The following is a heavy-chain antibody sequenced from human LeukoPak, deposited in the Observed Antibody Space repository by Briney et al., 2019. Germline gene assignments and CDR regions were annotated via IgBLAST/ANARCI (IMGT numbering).Heavy chain of an antibody. CDR2: ISYDGSNK. CDR1: GFTFSSYA. CDR3: ARDLGGSYSDADY. V-gene: IGHV3-30*01. D-gene: IGHD1-26*01. J-gene: IGHJ4*02. Sequence: GRSLRLSCAAYGFTFSSYAMHWVRQAPGKGLEWVAVISYDGSNKYYADSVKGRFTISRDNSKNTLYLQMNSLRAEDTAVYYSARDLGGSYSDADYWGQGTLVTVSS.